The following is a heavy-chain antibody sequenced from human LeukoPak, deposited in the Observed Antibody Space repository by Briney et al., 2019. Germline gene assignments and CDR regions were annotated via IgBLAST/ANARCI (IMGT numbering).Heavy chain of an antibody. CDR1: GGSFSGYY. V-gene: IGHV4-34*01. CDR2: INHSGST. D-gene: IGHD2-2*01. J-gene: IGHJ4*02. Sequence: SETLSLTCAVCGGSFSGYYWSWIRQPPGKGLEWIGEINHSGSTNYNPSLKSRVTISVDTSKNQFSLKLSSVTAADTAVYYCARSEICSSTSCYMFDYWGQGTLVTVSS. CDR3: ARSEICSSTSCYMFDY.